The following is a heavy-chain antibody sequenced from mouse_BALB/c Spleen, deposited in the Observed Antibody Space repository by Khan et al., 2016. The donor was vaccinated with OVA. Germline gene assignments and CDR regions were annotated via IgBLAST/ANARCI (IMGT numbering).Heavy chain of an antibody. J-gene: IGHJ4*01. Sequence: QVQLKQSEPELVRPGVSVKISCKGSGYTFTDYGMHWVRQSPAKSLEWIGVITTYSGDTNYNQKFKGKATMTVDKSSSTAYMELARLTSEDSAIYYCARLTLRLDYWGQGTSVTVSS. CDR1: GYTFTDYG. D-gene: IGHD1-1*01. CDR2: ITTYSGDT. V-gene: IGHV1S137*01. CDR3: ARLTLRLDY.